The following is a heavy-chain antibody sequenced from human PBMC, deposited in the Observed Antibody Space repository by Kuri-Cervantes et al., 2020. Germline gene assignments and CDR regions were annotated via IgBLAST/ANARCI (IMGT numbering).Heavy chain of an antibody. CDR1: GFTFDDYA. Sequence: GESLKISCAASGFTFDDYAMHWVRQAPGKGLEWVSRINSDGSSTSYADSVKGRFTISRDNAKNTLYLQMNSLRAEDTAVYYCARELLIGYYGMDVWGQGTTVTVSS. CDR2: INSDGSST. J-gene: IGHJ6*02. CDR3: ARELLIGYYGMDV. D-gene: IGHD2-8*01. V-gene: IGHV3-74*01.